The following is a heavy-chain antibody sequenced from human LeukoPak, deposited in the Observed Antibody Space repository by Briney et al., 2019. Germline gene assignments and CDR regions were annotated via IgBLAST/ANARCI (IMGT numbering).Heavy chain of an antibody. CDR1: GFPFSSYS. V-gene: IGHV3-48*01. CDR2: ISTSGTAI. J-gene: IGHJ4*02. CDR3: VRLVEAGPAY. Sequence: PGGSLRLSCAASGFPFSSYSMNWVRQAPGKGLEWLSYISTSGTAIYYADSVKGRFTISRDNAKNTLYLQMNSLRAEDSAMYYCVRLVEAGPAYWGQGTLVTVSS. D-gene: IGHD6-13*01.